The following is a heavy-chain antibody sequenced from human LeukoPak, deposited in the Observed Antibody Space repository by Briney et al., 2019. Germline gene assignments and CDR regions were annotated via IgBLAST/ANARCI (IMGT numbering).Heavy chain of an antibody. Sequence: SETLSLTCTVSGASINNNFWTWIRQPPGKGLEWIGYIYSSGSANYNPSLESRVIISGDTSKNQISLNLTSVTAADTAVYFCARHRDYYDTWGHGTLVTVSS. CDR1: GASINNNF. CDR2: IYSSGSA. V-gene: IGHV4-59*08. D-gene: IGHD3-22*01. CDR3: ARHRDYYDT. J-gene: IGHJ4*01.